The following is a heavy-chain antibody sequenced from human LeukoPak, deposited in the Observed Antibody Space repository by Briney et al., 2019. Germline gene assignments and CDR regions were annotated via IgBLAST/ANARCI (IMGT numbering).Heavy chain of an antibody. CDR3: AKRDRPCGGDCSAPYYFDY. J-gene: IGHJ4*02. V-gene: IGHV3-23*01. CDR1: AFTFSNYA. D-gene: IGHD2-21*02. CDR2: ISSSGVNT. Sequence: GGSLRLSCAASAFTFSNYAMSWVRQAPGKGLEWVSSISSSGVNTYYADSVKGRFTISRDNSKNTLYLQMNSLRAEDTAVYYCAKRDRPCGGDCSAPYYFDYWGQGTLVTVSS.